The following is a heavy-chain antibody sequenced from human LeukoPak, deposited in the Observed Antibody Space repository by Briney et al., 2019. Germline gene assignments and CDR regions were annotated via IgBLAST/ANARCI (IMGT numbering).Heavy chain of an antibody. CDR2: ISSSGSTI. D-gene: IGHD3-3*01. Sequence: GGSLRLSCAASGFTFSSYEMNWVRQAPGKGLEWVSYISSSGSTIYYADSVKGRFTISRDNAKISLYLQMNSLRAEDTAVYYCARDQSGYYDFWSGLGVWGQGTLVTVSS. CDR3: ARDQSGYYDFWSGLGV. V-gene: IGHV3-48*03. J-gene: IGHJ4*02. CDR1: GFTFSSYE.